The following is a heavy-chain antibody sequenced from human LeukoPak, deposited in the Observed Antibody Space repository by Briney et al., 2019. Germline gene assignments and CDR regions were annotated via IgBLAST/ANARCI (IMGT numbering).Heavy chain of an antibody. V-gene: IGHV3-23*01. CDR3: AKALPMSYYDSSGLDY. D-gene: IGHD3-22*01. J-gene: IGHJ4*02. Sequence: GGSLRLSCAASGFTFSSYAMSWVRQAPGKGLEWVSAISGSGGSTYYADSVKGRFTISRDNSKNTLYLQMNSLRAEDTAVYYCAKALPMSYYDSSGLDYWGQGTLVTVSS. CDR2: ISGSGGST. CDR1: GFTFSSYA.